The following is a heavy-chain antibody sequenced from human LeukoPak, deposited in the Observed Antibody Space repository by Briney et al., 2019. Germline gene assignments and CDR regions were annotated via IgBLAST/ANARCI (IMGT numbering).Heavy chain of an antibody. CDR1: GGSISSYY. D-gene: IGHD2-2*02. V-gene: IGHV4-4*07. Sequence: PSETLSLTCTVSGGSISSYYWSWIRQPAGKGLGWIGRIYTSGSTNYNPSLKSRVTMSVDTSKNQFSLKLSSVTAADTAVYYCARDIGYCSSTSCYIWGQGTLVTVSS. CDR3: ARDIGYCSSTSCYI. J-gene: IGHJ4*02. CDR2: IYTSGST.